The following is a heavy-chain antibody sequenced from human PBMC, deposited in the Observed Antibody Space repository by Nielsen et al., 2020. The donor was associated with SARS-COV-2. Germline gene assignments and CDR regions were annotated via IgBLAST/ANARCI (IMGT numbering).Heavy chain of an antibody. V-gene: IGHV3-23*01. CDR2: ITASGVHT. D-gene: IGHD3-16*02. CDR1: GFTLSDYA. Sequence: GESLKISCAASGFTLSDYAMAWVRQAPGKGLEWVSAITASGVHTYYADSVQGRFTISRDNSKNTLYLQMNSLRAEDTAVYYCASSRSGGEDYWGQGTLVTVSS. CDR3: ASSRSGGEDY. J-gene: IGHJ4*02.